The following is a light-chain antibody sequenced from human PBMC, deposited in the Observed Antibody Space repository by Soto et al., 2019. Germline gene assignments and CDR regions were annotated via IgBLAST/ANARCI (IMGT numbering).Light chain of an antibody. CDR3: QQANSFPLT. CDR2: AAS. CDR1: QGIYKW. Sequence: DIQMTQSPSSVSASVGDRVTITCRASQGIYKWLAWYQQKPGNAPKLLISAASSLQSGVPSRFSGSGSGTDFTPTISSLQPEDFATYYCQQANSFPLTFGGGTKVDIK. V-gene: IGKV1-12*01. J-gene: IGKJ4*01.